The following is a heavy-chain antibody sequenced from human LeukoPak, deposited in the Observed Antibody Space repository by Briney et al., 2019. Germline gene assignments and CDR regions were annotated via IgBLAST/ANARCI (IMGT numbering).Heavy chain of an antibody. Sequence: GPTLVKPTQTLTLTCTFSGFSLSTSEVGVGWIRQPPGEALEWLALIYWDGDERYSPSLKSRLTITKDTSKNQVVLTMTNMDPVDTATYYCTHSDTTMANDYWGQGSLVTVSS. J-gene: IGHJ4*02. CDR3: THSDTTMANDY. V-gene: IGHV2-5*02. CDR1: GFSLSTSEVG. CDR2: IYWDGDE. D-gene: IGHD5-18*01.